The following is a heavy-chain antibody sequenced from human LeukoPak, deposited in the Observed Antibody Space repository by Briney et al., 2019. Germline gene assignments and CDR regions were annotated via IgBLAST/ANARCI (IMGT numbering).Heavy chain of an antibody. J-gene: IGHJ4*02. CDR1: GGSTTGYY. CDR3: ARDAASGTSIDYLDY. Sequence: PETLSLTCTVSGGSTTGYYWSWIRQPAGKGLEWIGRIDSSGRTNYNPSLKSRVTISVDTSKNQFSLKLTSVTAADTAVYYCARDAASGTSIDYLDYWGQGTLVTVSS. CDR2: IDSSGRT. D-gene: IGHD6-13*01. V-gene: IGHV4-4*07.